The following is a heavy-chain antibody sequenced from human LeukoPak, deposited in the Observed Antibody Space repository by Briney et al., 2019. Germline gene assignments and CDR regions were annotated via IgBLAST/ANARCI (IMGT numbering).Heavy chain of an antibody. J-gene: IGHJ4*02. CDR3: ARDNIVATAYFDY. CDR1: GFTFSSYS. D-gene: IGHD5-12*01. V-gene: IGHV3-21*01. CDR2: ISSSSSSYI. Sequence: PGGSLRLSCAASGFTFSSYSMNWVRQAPGKGLEWVSSISSSSSSYIYYADSVKGRFTISRDNAKNSLYLQMNSLRAEDTAVYYCARDNIVATAYFDYWGQGTLVTVSS.